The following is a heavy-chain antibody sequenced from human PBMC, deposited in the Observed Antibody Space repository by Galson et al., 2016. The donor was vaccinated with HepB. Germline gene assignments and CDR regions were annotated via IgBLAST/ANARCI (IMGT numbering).Heavy chain of an antibody. CDR2: ISPSSRYI. V-gene: IGHV3-21*01. CDR1: GFTFNTYS. Sequence: SLRLSCAASGFTFNTYSINWVRQAPGKGLAWVSSISPSSRYIYYADSLKGRFTISRDDAKNSLFLQMNNLRAEDTAVYYCARLAGYGGGCYFDFWGQGTLVTVSS. CDR3: ARLAGYGGGCYFDF. J-gene: IGHJ4*02. D-gene: IGHD1-26*01.